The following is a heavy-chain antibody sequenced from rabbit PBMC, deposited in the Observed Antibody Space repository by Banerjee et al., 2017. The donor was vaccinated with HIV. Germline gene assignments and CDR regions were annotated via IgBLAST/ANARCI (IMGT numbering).Heavy chain of an antibody. V-gene: IGHV1S40*01. CDR2: INTGSGTT. Sequence: QSLEESGGDLVKPGASLTLTCTASGFSFGAGYWACWVRQAPGKGLEWIGYINTGSGTTYYASWAKGRFTISKTSSTTVTLQMTSLTAADTATYFCARERYDDYGGWDLWGQGTLVTVS. CDR3: ARERYDDYGGWDL. CDR1: GFSFGAGYW. J-gene: IGHJ6*01. D-gene: IGHD2-1*01.